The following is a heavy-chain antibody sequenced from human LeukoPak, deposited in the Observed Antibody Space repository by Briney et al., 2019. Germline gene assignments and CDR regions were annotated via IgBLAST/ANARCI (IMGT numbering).Heavy chain of an antibody. CDR1: GGSISSGSYY. J-gene: IGHJ6*03. D-gene: IGHD6-6*01. CDR2: IYTSGST. Sequence: SRTLSLTCTVSGGSISSGSYYWSWIRQPAGKGLEWIGRIYTSGSTNYNPSLKSRVTISVDTSKNQFSLGLSSVTAADTAVYYCAREVRSSSSYYYYYYMDVWGKGTTVTVSS. V-gene: IGHV4-61*02. CDR3: AREVRSSSSYYYYYYMDV.